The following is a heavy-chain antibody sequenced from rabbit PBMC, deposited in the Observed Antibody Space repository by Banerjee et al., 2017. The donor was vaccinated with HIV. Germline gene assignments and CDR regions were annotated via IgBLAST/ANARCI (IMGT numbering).Heavy chain of an antibody. CDR3: ARHAYGGDGVADYYFNL. J-gene: IGHJ4*01. Sequence: QEQLKETGGGLVQPGGSLTLSCTASGFSFSNKYVMCWVRQAPGKGLEWIGCINTSSGNTVYASWAKGRFTISRTSSTTVTLQMTSLTAADTATYFCARHAYGGDGVADYYFNLWGPGTLVTVS. D-gene: IGHD6-1*01. V-gene: IGHV1S45*01. CDR2: INTSSGNT. CDR1: GFSFSNKYV.